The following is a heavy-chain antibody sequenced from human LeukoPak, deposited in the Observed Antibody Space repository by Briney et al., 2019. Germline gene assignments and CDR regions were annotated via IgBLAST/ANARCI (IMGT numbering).Heavy chain of an antibody. J-gene: IGHJ4*02. CDR3: ASVKRGEYYYDSSGYYRPDYYFDY. CDR2: MNPNGGNT. V-gene: IGHV1-8*02. CDR1: GDTFTSYG. D-gene: IGHD3-22*01. Sequence: ASAKVSCKASGDTFTSYGINWVRQATGQGLEGMGWMNPNGGNTGYAQKFKGRVTMTTDTSTSTAYMELRSLRSDDTAVYYCASVKRGEYYYDSSGYYRPDYYFDYWGQGTLVTVSS.